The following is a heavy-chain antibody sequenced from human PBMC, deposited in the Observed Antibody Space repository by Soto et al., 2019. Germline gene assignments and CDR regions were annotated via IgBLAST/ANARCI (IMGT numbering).Heavy chain of an antibody. J-gene: IGHJ3*02. D-gene: IGHD6-13*01. V-gene: IGHV1-18*01. CDR2: ISAYNGNT. Sequence: ASVKVSCKASGYTFTSYGISWVRPAPGQGLEWMGWISAYNGNTNYAQKLQGRVTMTTDTSTSTAYMELRSLRSDDTAVYYCARNPRSGIAAAGHDAFDIWGQGTMVTVSS. CDR3: ARNPRSGIAAAGHDAFDI. CDR1: GYTFTSYG.